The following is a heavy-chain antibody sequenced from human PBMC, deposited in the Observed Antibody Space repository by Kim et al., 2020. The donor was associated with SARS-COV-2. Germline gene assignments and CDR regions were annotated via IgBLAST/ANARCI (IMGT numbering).Heavy chain of an antibody. J-gene: IGHJ6*02. D-gene: IGHD3-22*01. CDR1: GGTFSSYA. CDR2: IIPIFGTA. Sequence: SVKVSCKASGGTFSSYAISWVRQAPGQGLEWMGGIIPIFGTANYAQKFQGRVTITADESTSTAYMELSSLRSEDTAVYYCARDRGPNDYYDSSGYYVHYYYYGMDVWGQGTTVTVSS. CDR3: ARDRGPNDYYDSSGYYVHYYYYGMDV. V-gene: IGHV1-69*13.